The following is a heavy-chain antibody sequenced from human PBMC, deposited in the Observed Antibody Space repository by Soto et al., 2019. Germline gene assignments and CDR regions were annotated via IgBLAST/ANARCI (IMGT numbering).Heavy chain of an antibody. D-gene: IGHD3-3*01. CDR2: IFWDDTK. V-gene: IGHV2-5*02. Sequence: QITLKESGPTLVKPTQTLTLTCTFSGFSLSTSGMNVGWIRQPPGKALEWLGLIFWDDTKHYSPSLKSRLTITQDTSKNQVVLTLTNIDPMDTATYYCAHSKTWRFGYWGQGTLVTVSS. CDR1: GFSLSTSGMN. CDR3: AHSKTWRFGY. J-gene: IGHJ4*02.